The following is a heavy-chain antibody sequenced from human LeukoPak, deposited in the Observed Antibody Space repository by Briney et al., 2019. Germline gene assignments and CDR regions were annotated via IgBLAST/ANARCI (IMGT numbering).Heavy chain of an antibody. D-gene: IGHD2-2*01. CDR3: ARGDCSSTSCRPYYFDY. V-gene: IGHV3-21*01. J-gene: IGHJ4*02. CDR1: GFTFSSYS. CDR2: ISSSSSYI. Sequence: GGSRRLSGAASGFTFSSYSMNWFRQAPGKGLKWVSSISSSSSYIYYADSVKGRFTISRDNAKNSLYLQMNSLRAEDTAVYYCARGDCSSTSCRPYYFDYWGQGTLVTVSS.